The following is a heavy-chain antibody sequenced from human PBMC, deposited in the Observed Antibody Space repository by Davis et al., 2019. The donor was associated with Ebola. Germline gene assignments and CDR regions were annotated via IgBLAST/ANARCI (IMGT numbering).Heavy chain of an antibody. D-gene: IGHD2-15*01. Sequence: GGSLRLSCAASGFTFTSYAMDWVRQAPGKGLEWVGFIRSKAYGGTTEYAASVKGRFTISRDDSKSIAYLQMNSLKTEDTAVYYCTREGLEDCSGGSCYSEAYYYGMDVWGQGTTVTVSS. CDR2: IRSKAYGGTT. J-gene: IGHJ6*02. CDR1: GFTFTSYA. V-gene: IGHV3-49*04. CDR3: TREGLEDCSGGSCYSEAYYYGMDV.